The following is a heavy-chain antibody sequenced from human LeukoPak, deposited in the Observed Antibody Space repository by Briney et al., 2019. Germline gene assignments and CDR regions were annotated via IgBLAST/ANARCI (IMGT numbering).Heavy chain of an antibody. CDR1: GYTFTGYY. D-gene: IGHD3-22*01. Sequence: GASVKVSCKASGYTFTGYYMHWVRQAPGQGLEWMGWINPNSGGTNYAQKFQGRVTMTEDTSTDTAYMELSSLRSEDTTVYYCATDGVLGSSGYYFWGQGTLVTVSS. V-gene: IGHV1-2*02. CDR2: INPNSGGT. CDR3: ATDGVLGSSGYYF. J-gene: IGHJ4*02.